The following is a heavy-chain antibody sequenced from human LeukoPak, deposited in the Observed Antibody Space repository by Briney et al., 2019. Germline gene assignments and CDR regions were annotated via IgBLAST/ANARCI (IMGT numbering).Heavy chain of an antibody. V-gene: IGHV4-34*01. CDR2: INHSGST. D-gene: IGHD3-22*01. J-gene: IGHJ4*02. Sequence: SSETLSLTCAVYGGSFSGYYWSWIRQPPGKGLEWIGEINHSGSTNYNPSLKSRVTISVDTSKNQFSLKLSSATAADTAVYYCARYYDSSGYYDYWGQGTLVTLSS. CDR1: GGSFSGYY. CDR3: ARYYDSSGYYDY.